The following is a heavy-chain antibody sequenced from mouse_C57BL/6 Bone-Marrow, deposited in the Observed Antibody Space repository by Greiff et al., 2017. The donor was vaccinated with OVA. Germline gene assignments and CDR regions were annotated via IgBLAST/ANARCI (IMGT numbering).Heavy chain of an antibody. Sequence: QVQLQQPGAELVKPGASVKLSCKASGYTFTSYWMHWVKQRPGQGLEWIGMIHPNSGSTNYNEKFKSKATLTVDKSSSTAYMQLSSLTSEDSAVYYCAGQLRLRGFAYWGWGNLVTVSA. CDR2: IHPNSGST. CDR1: GYTFTSYW. J-gene: IGHJ3*01. V-gene: IGHV1-64*01. D-gene: IGHD3-2*02. CDR3: AGQLRLRGFAY.